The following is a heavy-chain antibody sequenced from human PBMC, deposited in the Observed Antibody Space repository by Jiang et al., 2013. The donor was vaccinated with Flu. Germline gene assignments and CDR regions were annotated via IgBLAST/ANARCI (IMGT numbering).Heavy chain of an antibody. Sequence: GSGLVKPSETLSLTCTVSGGSISSYYWSWIRQPPGKGLEWIGYIYYSGSTNYNPSLKSRVTISVDTSKNQFSLKLSSVTAADTAVYYCARWIRDYYYRGFDPVGPGNPGHRLL. J-gene: IGHJ5*02. CDR3: ARWIRDYYYRGFDP. D-gene: IGHD3-10*01. V-gene: IGHV4-59*01. CDR2: IYYSGST. CDR1: GGSISSYY.